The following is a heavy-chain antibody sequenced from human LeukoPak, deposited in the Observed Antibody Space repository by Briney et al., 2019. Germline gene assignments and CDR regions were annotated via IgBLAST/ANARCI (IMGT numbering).Heavy chain of an antibody. Sequence: ASVNVSCKASGYTFYSYYMHWVRQAPGQGLEWMGIIYPSGGSTSYAQKFQGRVTMTRDTSTSTVYMELSSLRSEDTAVYYCARDNYDILTGFTVYGAFDIWGQGTMVTVSS. CDR1: GYTFYSYY. D-gene: IGHD3-9*01. V-gene: IGHV1-46*02. CDR3: ARDNYDILTGFTVYGAFDI. CDR2: IYPSGGST. J-gene: IGHJ3*02.